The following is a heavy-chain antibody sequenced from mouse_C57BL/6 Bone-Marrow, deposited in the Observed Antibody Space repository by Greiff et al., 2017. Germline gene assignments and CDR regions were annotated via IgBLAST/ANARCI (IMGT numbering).Heavy chain of an antibody. CDR1: GYTFTSYW. CDR3: ARWYYGYYHYAMDY. D-gene: IGHD2-3*01. CDR2: IDPSDSYT. Sequence: QVQLQQPGAELVKPGASVKLSCKASGYTFTSYWMQWVKQRPGQGLEWIGEIDPSDSYTNYNQKFKGKATLTVDTSSSTAYMQISSLTSEDSAVYYCARWYYGYYHYAMDYWGQGTSVTVSS. J-gene: IGHJ4*01. V-gene: IGHV1-50*01.